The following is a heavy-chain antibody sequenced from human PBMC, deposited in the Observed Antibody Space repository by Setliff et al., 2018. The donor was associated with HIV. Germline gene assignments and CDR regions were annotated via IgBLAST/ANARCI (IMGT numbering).Heavy chain of an antibody. J-gene: IGHJ1*01. V-gene: IGHV1-46*02. CDR1: GGTFNNYV. CDR3: ARGEGRFHH. CDR2: INPSSRST. Sequence: ASVKVSCKAAGGTFNNYVINWVRQAPGQGLEWVGLINPSSRSTIYAQKFQGRVTMTRETSTTTVYMELSSLRSEDTAMYYCARGEGRFHHWGQGTLVTVSS. D-gene: IGHD3-16*01.